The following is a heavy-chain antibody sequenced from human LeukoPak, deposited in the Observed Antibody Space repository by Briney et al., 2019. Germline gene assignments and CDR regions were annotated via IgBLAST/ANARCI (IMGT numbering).Heavy chain of an antibody. Sequence: GGSLRLSCTASGFTISNRAMRWVRQAPGKGLEYVSAINSNGGSTHYADSVKGRFTISRDNSKNTLYLQMSSLRAEDTAVYYCVKVFDIYCSGGTCYSPEYFQLWAQGTLVTVSS. J-gene: IGHJ1*01. CDR1: GFTISNRA. CDR3: VKVFDIYCSGGTCYSPEYFQL. V-gene: IGHV3-64D*09. CDR2: INSNGGST. D-gene: IGHD2-15*01.